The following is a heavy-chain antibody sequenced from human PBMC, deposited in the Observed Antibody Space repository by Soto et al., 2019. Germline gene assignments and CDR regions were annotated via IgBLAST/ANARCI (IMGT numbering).Heavy chain of an antibody. CDR2: ISGDGDGT. Sequence: GGSLRLSCAASGITLSNYAMSWVRQAPGKGLEWVSAISGDGDGTYYADSVQGRFTISRDNSKNTLSLQMNSLRAEDTAVYFCATLPCIGANDLCYKVFELWGQATMVTVSS. D-gene: IGHD2-8*01. CDR3: ATLPCIGANDLCYKVFEL. J-gene: IGHJ3*01. CDR1: GITLSNYA. V-gene: IGHV3-23*01.